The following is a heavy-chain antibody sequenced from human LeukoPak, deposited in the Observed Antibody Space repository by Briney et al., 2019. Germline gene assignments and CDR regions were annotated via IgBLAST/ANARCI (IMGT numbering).Heavy chain of an antibody. Sequence: GASVKVSCKASGYTFTSYGISWVRQAPGQGLEWMGWISAYNGNTNYAQKLQGRVTMTTDTSTSTAYMELRSLRSDDTAVYYCARGEGSGWLELSFDYWGQGTLVTVSP. CDR2: ISAYNGNT. J-gene: IGHJ4*02. CDR1: GYTFTSYG. CDR3: ARGEGSGWLELSFDY. V-gene: IGHV1-18*01. D-gene: IGHD6-19*01.